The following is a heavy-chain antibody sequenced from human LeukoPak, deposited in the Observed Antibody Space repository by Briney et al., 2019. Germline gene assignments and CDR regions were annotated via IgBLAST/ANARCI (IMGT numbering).Heavy chain of an antibody. CDR3: ARHGNAGHISGWPADY. D-gene: IGHD6-19*01. CDR1: GGSISSSSYY. V-gene: IGHV4-39*01. J-gene: IGHJ4*02. Sequence: PETVFLTCTVSGGSISSSSYYWGRIRQPPGRGLEWIGSIYYSGSTYYNPSLKSRVTISVDTSKNQFSLKLSSVTAADTAVYYCARHGNAGHISGWPADYWGQGILGTGFS. CDR2: IYYSGST.